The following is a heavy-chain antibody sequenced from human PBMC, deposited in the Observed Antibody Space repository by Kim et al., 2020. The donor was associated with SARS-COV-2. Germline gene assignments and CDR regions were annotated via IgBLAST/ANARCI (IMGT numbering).Heavy chain of an antibody. CDR1: GYTFTSYA. V-gene: IGHV1-3*01. CDR3: ARAADSSSWRGGWFDP. J-gene: IGHJ5*02. Sequence: ASVKVSCKASGYTFTSYAMHWVRQAPGQRLEWMGWINAGNGNTKYSQKFQGRVTITRDTSASKAYMELSSLISEDTAVYYCARAADSSSWRGGWFDPWGQGTLVTVSS. CDR2: INAGNGNT. D-gene: IGHD6-13*01.